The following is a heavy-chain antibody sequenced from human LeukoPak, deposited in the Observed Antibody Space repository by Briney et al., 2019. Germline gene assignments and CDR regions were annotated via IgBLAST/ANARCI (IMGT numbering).Heavy chain of an antibody. CDR3: ARENTYYDFWSGYSPDAFDI. CDR2: IIPIFGTA. CDR1: GGTFSSYA. V-gene: IGHV1-69*05. J-gene: IGHJ3*02. D-gene: IGHD3-3*01. Sequence: SVKVSCKASGGTFSSYAISWVRQAPGQGLEWMGGIIPIFGTANHAQKFQGRVTITTDESTSTAYMELSSLRSEDTAVYYCARENTYYDFWSGYSPDAFDIWGQGTMVTVSS.